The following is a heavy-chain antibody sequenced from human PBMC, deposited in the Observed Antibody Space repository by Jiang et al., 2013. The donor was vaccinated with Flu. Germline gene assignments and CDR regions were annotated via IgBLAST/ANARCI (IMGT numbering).Heavy chain of an antibody. Sequence: LLKPSETLSLTCAVYGGSFSGYYWSWIRQPPGKGLEWIGEINHSGSTNYNPSLKSRVTISVDTSKNQFSLKLSSVTAADTAVYYCASLGHPYYDFWSGYSSWFDPWGQGTLVTVSS. J-gene: IGHJ5*02. CDR3: ASLGHPYYDFWSGYSSWFDP. CDR2: INHSGST. D-gene: IGHD3-3*01. CDR1: GGSFSGYY. V-gene: IGHV4-34*01.